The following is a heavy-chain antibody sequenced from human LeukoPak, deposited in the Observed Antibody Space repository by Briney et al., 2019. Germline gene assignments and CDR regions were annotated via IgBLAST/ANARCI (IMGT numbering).Heavy chain of an antibody. CDR3: CGDFDY. D-gene: IGHD2-21*01. CDR1: GITFNSYG. J-gene: IGHJ4*02. V-gene: IGHV3-30*02. Sequence: GGSLRLSCAASGITFNSYGMHWVRQAPDKGLEWVAFIRYDGGNEYYVDSVKGRFTISRDNSKNTLYLQMNSLRGEDTAVYYCCGDFDYWGQGTLVTVSS. CDR2: IRYDGGNE.